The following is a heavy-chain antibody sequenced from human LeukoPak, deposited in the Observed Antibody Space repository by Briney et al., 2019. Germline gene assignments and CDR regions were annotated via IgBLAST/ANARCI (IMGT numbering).Heavy chain of an antibody. D-gene: IGHD2-8*01. CDR1: GYTFTSYG. J-gene: IGHJ6*03. CDR3: ARAAYAISYYYYYYYMDV. CDR2: ISAYNGNT. V-gene: IGHV1-18*01. Sequence: GASVKVSCKASGYTFTSYGISWVRQAPGQGREWMGWISAYNGNTNYAQKLQGRVTMTTDTSTSTAYMELRSLRSDDTAVYYCARAAYAISYYYYYYYMDVWGKGTTVTVSS.